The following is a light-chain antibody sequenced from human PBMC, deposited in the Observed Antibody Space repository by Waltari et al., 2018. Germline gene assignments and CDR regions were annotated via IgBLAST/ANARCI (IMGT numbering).Light chain of an antibody. CDR1: QSVSRK. J-gene: IGKJ1*01. V-gene: IGKV3-15*01. CDR2: DTS. Sequence: EIMMTQSPATLSVSPGERASLYCRVSQSVSRKLAWYQQKPGQAPRLLIFDTSSRPTDIPARFSGSRSRTECTLTISSLQSEDFAVNYCQQYSNWPPWTFSQGTKVEI. CDR3: QQYSNWPPWT.